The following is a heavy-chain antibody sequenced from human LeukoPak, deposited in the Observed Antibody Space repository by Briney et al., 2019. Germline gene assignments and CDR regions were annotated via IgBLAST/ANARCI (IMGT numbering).Heavy chain of an antibody. CDR1: GYTFTSYG. Sequence: ASVKVSCKASGYTFTSYGISWVRQAPGQGLEWMGWISAYNDNTNYAQKLQGSVTMTTDTFTSTDNKELRSLRSDDTAVYYCARVDSTLLRDYYYYMDVWGKGTTVTVSS. CDR3: ARVDSTLLRDYYYYMDV. CDR2: ISAYNDNT. J-gene: IGHJ6*03. V-gene: IGHV1-18*01.